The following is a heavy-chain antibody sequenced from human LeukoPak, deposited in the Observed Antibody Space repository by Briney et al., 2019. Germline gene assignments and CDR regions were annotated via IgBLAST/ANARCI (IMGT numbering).Heavy chain of an antibody. Sequence: GGSLRLSCAASGFTFSSYAMSWVRQAPGKGLEWVSSISGSGGSTYYADSVKGRFTISRDNSKNTLYLQMNSLRAEDTDVYYCAKDLYTAMVRALFDYWGQGALVTVSS. CDR1: GFTFSSYA. J-gene: IGHJ4*02. D-gene: IGHD5-18*01. CDR2: ISGSGGST. CDR3: AKDLYTAMVRALFDY. V-gene: IGHV3-23*01.